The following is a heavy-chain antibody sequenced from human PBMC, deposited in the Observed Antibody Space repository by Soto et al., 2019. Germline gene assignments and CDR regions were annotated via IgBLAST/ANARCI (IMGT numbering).Heavy chain of an antibody. CDR3: ARANYYDSSAGDAFDI. J-gene: IGHJ3*02. CDR1: GGSIRSGGYY. D-gene: IGHD3-22*01. V-gene: IGHV4-31*03. CDR2: IYYSGST. Sequence: SETLSLTCTVSGGSIRSGGYYWSQIRQHQGQGLEWIGYIYYSGSTYYNPSLKSRVTISVDTSENQFSLKLSSVTAADTAVYYCARANYYDSSAGDAFDIWGQGTMVTVSS.